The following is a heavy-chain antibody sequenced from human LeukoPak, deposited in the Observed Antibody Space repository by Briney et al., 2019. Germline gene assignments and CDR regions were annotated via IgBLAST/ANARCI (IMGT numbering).Heavy chain of an antibody. Sequence: GGSLRLSCAPSGFTFSSYNLNWVRQAPGKGLEWVSTISSSSNYIYYADSVKGRFTISRDNAKNSLYLQVNSLRAEDTAVYYCARGLPYNDAFDIWGQGTMVTVSS. V-gene: IGHV3-21*01. D-gene: IGHD4-11*01. J-gene: IGHJ3*02. CDR1: GFTFSSYN. CDR3: ARGLPYNDAFDI. CDR2: ISSSSNYI.